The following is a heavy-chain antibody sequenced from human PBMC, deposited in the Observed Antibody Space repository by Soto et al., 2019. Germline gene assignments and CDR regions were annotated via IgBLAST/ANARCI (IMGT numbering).Heavy chain of an antibody. CDR2: IYSAGIA. D-gene: IGHD6-13*01. V-gene: IGHV3-66*01. Sequence: GGFLRLSCAASGFTVSSYHMSWVRQASGKGLEWVSIIYSAGIADFADSVKGRFTISRDNSKNTLYLQMSSLRAEDTAVYYCTRVYSSSYHYFDYWGQGTLVTVSS. J-gene: IGHJ4*02. CDR3: TRVYSSSYHYFDY. CDR1: GFTVSSYH.